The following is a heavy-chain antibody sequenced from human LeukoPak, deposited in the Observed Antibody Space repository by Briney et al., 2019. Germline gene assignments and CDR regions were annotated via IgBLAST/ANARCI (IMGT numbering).Heavy chain of an antibody. D-gene: IGHD2-15*01. CDR2: INPNSGGT. Sequence: ASVKVSCKASGYTFTSYGISWVRQAPGQGLEWMGRINPNSGGTNYAQRFQGRVTMTRDTSISTAYMELSRLRSDDTAVYYCARNVKGYCSGGSCYSNDYWGQGTLVTVSS. J-gene: IGHJ4*02. CDR3: ARNVKGYCSGGSCYSNDY. CDR1: GYTFTSYG. V-gene: IGHV1-2*06.